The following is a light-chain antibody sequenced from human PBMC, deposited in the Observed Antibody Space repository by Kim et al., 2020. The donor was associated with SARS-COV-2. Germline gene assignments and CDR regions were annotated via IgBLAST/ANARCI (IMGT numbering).Light chain of an antibody. CDR3: QQYNNWPLT. Sequence: LSPEERAPLSCRASQSVTNNLAWYQQKPGQAPRLLIYGASTRATGIPARFSGSGSGTEFTLTISSLQSEDFAVYYCQQYNNWPLTFGGGTKVDIK. V-gene: IGKV3-15*01. J-gene: IGKJ4*01. CDR1: QSVTNN. CDR2: GAS.